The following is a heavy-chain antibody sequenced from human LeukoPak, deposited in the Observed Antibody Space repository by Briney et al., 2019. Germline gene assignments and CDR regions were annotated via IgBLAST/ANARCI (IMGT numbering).Heavy chain of an antibody. Sequence: QPGGSLRLSCAASGFTFRSYAMSWVRQAPGKGLEWVSAVGGSGGTTYYADSVKGRFTISRDNSKNTLYLQMNSLRAEDTAIYYCAKDLVWSYGDYWGQGTLVTVSS. D-gene: IGHD1-26*01. CDR2: VGGSGGTT. CDR3: AKDLVWSYGDY. V-gene: IGHV3-23*01. J-gene: IGHJ4*02. CDR1: GFTFRSYA.